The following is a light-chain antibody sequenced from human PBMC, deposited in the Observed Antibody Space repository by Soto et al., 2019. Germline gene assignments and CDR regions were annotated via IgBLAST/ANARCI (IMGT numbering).Light chain of an antibody. J-gene: IGLJ1*01. V-gene: IGLV2-14*01. CDR1: SSDVGGYNY. CDR3: RPYTSSSSHG. Sequence: QSALTQPASVSVSPGQSITISCTGTSSDVGGYNYVSWYQQHPGKGPKLMIYEVSNRPSGVSNRFSGSRSGNSASLTLSGLQAADEGDYYCRPYTSSSSHGFRTGTKVTVL. CDR2: EVS.